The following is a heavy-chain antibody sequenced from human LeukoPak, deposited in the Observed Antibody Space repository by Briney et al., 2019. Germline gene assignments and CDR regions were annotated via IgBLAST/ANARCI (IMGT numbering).Heavy chain of an antibody. Sequence: GGSLRLSCAASGFTFSSSSMSWVRQAPGKGLEWVSSITDSGGSTYYADSVKGRFTVSRDDSKNTLYLQMNSLRGDDTAVYYCAKDGTSYYYIYYWGQGTLVTVSS. CDR3: AKDGTSYYYIYY. CDR2: ITDSGGST. J-gene: IGHJ4*02. D-gene: IGHD2/OR15-2a*01. V-gene: IGHV3-23*01. CDR1: GFTFSSSS.